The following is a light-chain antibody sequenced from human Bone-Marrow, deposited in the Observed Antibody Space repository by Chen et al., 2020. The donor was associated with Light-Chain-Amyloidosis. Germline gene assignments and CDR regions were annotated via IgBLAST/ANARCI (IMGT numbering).Light chain of an antibody. V-gene: IGKV3-20*01. J-gene: IGKJ3*01. CDR3: QHYGGSPLFT. Sequence: EIVLTQSPGTLSLSPGERATLSCRASQSVTSRYLTWYQQRPGQAPSLLIFGASTRATGSPDRFSGSGSGTDFTLTINRLEPEDFAVYYCQHYGGSPLFTFGPGTKVEIK. CDR1: QSVTSRY. CDR2: GAS.